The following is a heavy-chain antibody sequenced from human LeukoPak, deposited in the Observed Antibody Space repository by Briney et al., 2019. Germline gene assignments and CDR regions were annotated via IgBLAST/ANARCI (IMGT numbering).Heavy chain of an antibody. CDR3: AKEIPTGSIAAAGTSDY. V-gene: IGHV3-30*02. D-gene: IGHD6-13*01. CDR2: IRYDGSNK. J-gene: IGHJ4*02. CDR1: GFTFSSYG. Sequence: GGSLSLSCAASGFTFSSYGMHWVRQAPGKGLEWVAFIRYDGSNKYYADSVKGRFTISRDNSKNTLYLQMNSLRAEDTAVYYCAKEIPTGSIAAAGTSDYWGQGTLVTVSS.